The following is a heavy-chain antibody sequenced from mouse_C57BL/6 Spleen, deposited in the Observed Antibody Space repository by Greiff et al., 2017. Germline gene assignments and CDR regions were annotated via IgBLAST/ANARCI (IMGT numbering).Heavy chain of an antibody. Sequence: QVQLKQSGPGLVQPSQSLSITCTVSGFSLTSYGVHWVRQSPGKGLEWLGVIWSGGSTDYNAAFISRLSISKDNSKSQVFFKMNSLQADDTAIYYCARNCHYDYDGAPYAMDYWGQGTSVTVSS. J-gene: IGHJ4*01. CDR2: IWSGGST. D-gene: IGHD2-4*01. CDR3: ARNCHYDYDGAPYAMDY. V-gene: IGHV2-2*01. CDR1: GFSLTSYG.